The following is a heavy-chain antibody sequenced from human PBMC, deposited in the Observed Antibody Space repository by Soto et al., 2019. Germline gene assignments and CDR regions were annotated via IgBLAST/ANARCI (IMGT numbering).Heavy chain of an antibody. Sequence: EVQLVESGGGLVQPGGSLRLSCVASGFTFSDYWMSWVRQAPGKGLEWVANIKQDESENYYVDSVEGRFTISRDNTKNSLYLQMNSLRAEDTAVYYCARDLTVTPVWGKGTLVTVSS. CDR2: IKQDESEN. D-gene: IGHD4-17*01. V-gene: IGHV3-7*01. J-gene: IGHJ4*02. CDR1: GFTFSDYW. CDR3: ARDLTVTPV.